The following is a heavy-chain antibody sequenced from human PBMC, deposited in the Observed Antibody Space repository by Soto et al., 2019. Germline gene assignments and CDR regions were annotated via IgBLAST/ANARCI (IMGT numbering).Heavy chain of an antibody. CDR1: GYTFTSYD. CDR2: MNPNSGNT. J-gene: IGHJ6*02. V-gene: IGHV1-8*01. CDR3: ARGGVLWFGELLSVRAYGMDV. D-gene: IGHD3-10*01. Sequence: QVQLVQSGAEVKKPGASVKVSCKASGYTFTSYDINWVRQATGQGLEWMGWMNPNSGNTGYAQKFQSRVTMTRNTSISTAYMELSSLRSEDTAVYYCARGGVLWFGELLSVRAYGMDVWGQGTTVTVSS.